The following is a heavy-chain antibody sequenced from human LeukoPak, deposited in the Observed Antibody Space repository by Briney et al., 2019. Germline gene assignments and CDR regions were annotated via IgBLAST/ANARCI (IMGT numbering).Heavy chain of an antibody. CDR3: ARGSPTDFSYDSSGYYLP. D-gene: IGHD3-22*01. V-gene: IGHV1-8*02. J-gene: IGHJ5*02. CDR1: GYTFTSYG. CDR2: MNPNSGNT. Sequence: ASVKVSCKASGYTFTSYGISWVRQAPGQRLEWMGWMNPNSGNTGYAQKFQGRVTMTRNTSISTAYMELSSLRSEDTAVYYCARGSPTDFSYDSSGYYLPWGQGTLVTVSS.